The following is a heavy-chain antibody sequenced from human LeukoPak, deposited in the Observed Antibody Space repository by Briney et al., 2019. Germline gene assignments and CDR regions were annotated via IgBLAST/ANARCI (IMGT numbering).Heavy chain of an antibody. J-gene: IGHJ3*02. D-gene: IGHD3-22*01. V-gene: IGHV4-59*01. CDR1: GGSISLYY. CDR2: IYYSGST. Sequence: SETLSLTCTVSGGSISLYYWSWIRQFPGKGLEWIGYIYYSGSTNYNPPLKSRVTISVDTSKNQFSLKLRSVTAADTAVYFCARVGSYDSTGYDASDIWGQGTMVTVSS. CDR3: ARVGSYDSTGYDASDI.